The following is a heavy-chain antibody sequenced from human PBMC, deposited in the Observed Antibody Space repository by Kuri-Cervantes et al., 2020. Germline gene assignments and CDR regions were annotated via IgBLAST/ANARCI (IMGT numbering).Heavy chain of an antibody. CDR3: ARDSGSSAGGY. D-gene: IGHD2-15*01. CDR2: IYYSGST. Sequence: GSLRLSCTVSGGSISSGSYYWGWIRQPPGKGLEWIGSIYYSGSTYYNPSLKSRVTISVDTSKNQFSLKLSSVTAADTAVYYCARDSGSSAGGYWGQGTLVTVSS. CDR1: GGSISSGSYY. J-gene: IGHJ4*02. V-gene: IGHV4-39*07.